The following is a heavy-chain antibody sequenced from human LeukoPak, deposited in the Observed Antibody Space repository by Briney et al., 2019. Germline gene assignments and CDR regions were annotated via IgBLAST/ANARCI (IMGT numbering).Heavy chain of an antibody. V-gene: IGHV4-4*07. CDR2: IYTSGST. Sequence: SETLSLTCTVSGGSISSYYWSWIRQPAGKGLEWIGRIYTSGSTNYNPSLKSRVTMSVDTSKNQFSLKPSSVTAADTAVYYCASSGYWVNWLDPWGQGTLVTVSS. CDR1: GGSISSYY. J-gene: IGHJ5*02. D-gene: IGHD3-22*01. CDR3: ASSGYWVNWLDP.